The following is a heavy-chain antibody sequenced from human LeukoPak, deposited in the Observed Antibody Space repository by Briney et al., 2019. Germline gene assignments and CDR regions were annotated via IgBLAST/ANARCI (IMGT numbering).Heavy chain of an antibody. Sequence: PGGSLRLSCAASGFTVSSNYMSWVRQAPGKGLEWVSVIYSGGSTYYADSVKGRFTISSDNSKNTLYLQMNSLRAEDTAVYYCARDAHFPHIPPAPIAAAGSYYYYYGMDVWGQGTTVTVSS. CDR1: GFTVSSNY. J-gene: IGHJ6*02. D-gene: IGHD6-13*01. V-gene: IGHV3-53*01. CDR2: IYSGGST. CDR3: ARDAHFPHIPPAPIAAAGSYYYYYGMDV.